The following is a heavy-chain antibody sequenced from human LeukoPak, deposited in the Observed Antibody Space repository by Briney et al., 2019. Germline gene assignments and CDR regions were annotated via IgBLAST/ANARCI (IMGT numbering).Heavy chain of an antibody. V-gene: IGHV1-69*13. Sequence: SVKVSCKASGGTFSSYAISRVRQAPGQGLEWMGGIIPIFGTANYAQKFQGRVTITADESTSTAYMELSSLRSEDTAVYYCARALAYYDSSGPFDYWGQGTLVTVSS. CDR3: ARALAYYDSSGPFDY. D-gene: IGHD3-22*01. J-gene: IGHJ4*02. CDR2: IIPIFGTA. CDR1: GGTFSSYA.